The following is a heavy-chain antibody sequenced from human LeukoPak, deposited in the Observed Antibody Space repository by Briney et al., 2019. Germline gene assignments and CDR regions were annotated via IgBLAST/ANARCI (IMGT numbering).Heavy chain of an antibody. Sequence: QSGGSLRLSCAASGFTFSNYAMTWVRQAPGKGLEWVSVIGGSGVNAYYADSVKGRFTISRDNSKNTVYLQMNSLRADDTALYYCAKDSTWIQLWFDYGGEGTLVTVSS. V-gene: IGHV3-23*01. CDR3: AKDSTWIQLWFDY. CDR2: IGGSGVNA. D-gene: IGHD5-18*01. CDR1: GFTFSNYA. J-gene: IGHJ4*02.